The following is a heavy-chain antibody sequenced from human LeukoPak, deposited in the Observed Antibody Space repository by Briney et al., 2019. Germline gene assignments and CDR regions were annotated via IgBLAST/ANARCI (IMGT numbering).Heavy chain of an antibody. D-gene: IGHD5-24*01. V-gene: IGHV1-69*05. CDR2: IIPIFGTA. Sequence: SVKVSCKASGGTFSSYAISWVRQAPGQGLEWMGGIIPIFGTANYAQKLQGRVTMTTDTSTSTAYMELRSLRSDDTAVYYCARDKRWLQTGPYYYGMDVWGQGTTVTVSS. CDR3: ARDKRWLQTGPYYYGMDV. CDR1: GGTFSSYA. J-gene: IGHJ6*02.